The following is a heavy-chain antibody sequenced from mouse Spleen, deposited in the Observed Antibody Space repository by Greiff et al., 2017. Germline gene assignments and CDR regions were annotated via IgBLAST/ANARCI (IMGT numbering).Heavy chain of an antibody. V-gene: IGHV2-9*01. CDR2: IWGGGST. CDR1: GFSFTSYG. J-gene: IGHJ1*01. Sequence: VQLQQSGPGLVAPSQTLSITCTVSGFSFTSYGVDWVRQPPGKGLEWLGVIWGGGSTNYNSAPISRLSISNDNSKSQVILKMNRQKTNNTAMYYCAKHRNSWYFDVWGAGTTLTVSS. CDR3: AKHRNSWYFDV.